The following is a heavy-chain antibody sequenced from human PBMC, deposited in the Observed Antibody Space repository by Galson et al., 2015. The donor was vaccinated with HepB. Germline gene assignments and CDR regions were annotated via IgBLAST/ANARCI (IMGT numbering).Heavy chain of an antibody. J-gene: IGHJ5*02. CDR2: ISAYNGNT. V-gene: IGHV1-18*04. Sequence: SVKVSCKASGYTFTSYGISWVRQAPGQGLEWMGWISAYNGNTNYAQKLQGRVTMTTDTSTSTAYMELRSLRSDDTAVYYCARVATQPSTSIAARPSWFDPWGQGTLVTVSS. D-gene: IGHD6-6*01. CDR1: GYTFTSYG. CDR3: ARVATQPSTSIAARPSWFDP.